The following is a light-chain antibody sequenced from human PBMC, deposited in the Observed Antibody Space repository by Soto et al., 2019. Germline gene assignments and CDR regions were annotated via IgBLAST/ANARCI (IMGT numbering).Light chain of an antibody. CDR3: QRYNRWPLS. Sequence: EIVMTRSPATLSVSPGERATLSCRASQGIGSTLAWYQQKPGQTPKLLIFDASTRATGVPARFSGGGSGTEFTLTINSLQSEDFAVYYCQRYNRWPLSFGGGTKVEIK. V-gene: IGKV3-15*01. CDR2: DAS. CDR1: QGIGST. J-gene: IGKJ4*01.